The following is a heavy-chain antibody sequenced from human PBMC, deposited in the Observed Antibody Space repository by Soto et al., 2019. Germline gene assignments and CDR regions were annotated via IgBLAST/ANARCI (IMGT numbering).Heavy chain of an antibody. V-gene: IGHV6-1*01. D-gene: IGHD3-10*01. CDR1: GDSVSSSSVT. J-gene: IGHJ5*02. CDR3: ARLGPYASGTYSFRHNRFDP. CDR2: TYFRSKWYK. Sequence: SEILSLTCVISGDSVSSSSVTWDWIRQSPSRGLEWLGRTYFRSKWYKDYGESVRSRITIDPDTSKNTVVLQMNSVRAEDTAVYYCARLGPYASGTYSFRHNRFDPWGQGTQVNVSS.